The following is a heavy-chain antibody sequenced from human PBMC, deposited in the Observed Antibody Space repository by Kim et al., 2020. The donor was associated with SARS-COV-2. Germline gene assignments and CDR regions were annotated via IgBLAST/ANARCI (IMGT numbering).Heavy chain of an antibody. CDR1: GFTFSSYG. D-gene: IGHD3-10*01. CDR2: ISYDGSNK. Sequence: GGSLRLSCAASGFTFSSYGMHWVRQAPGKGLEWVAVISYDGSNKYYADSVKGRFTISRDNSKNTLYLQMNSLRAEDTAVYYCAKDMKGSGSYSPVYYGM. J-gene: IGHJ6*01. V-gene: IGHV3-30*18. CDR3: AKDMKGSGSYSPVYYGM.